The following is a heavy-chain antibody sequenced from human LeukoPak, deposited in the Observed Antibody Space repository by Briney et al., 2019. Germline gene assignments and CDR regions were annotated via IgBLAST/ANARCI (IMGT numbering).Heavy chain of an antibody. J-gene: IGHJ4*02. Sequence: GESLKISCKGSGYSFTNYWVGWVRQTPGKGLEWMGIIYPGDSDTTYRPAFQGQVTISADKSISTAYLQWNSLKASDTAMYYCARRGYSYGYDYWGQGTLVTVSS. D-gene: IGHD5-18*01. CDR2: IYPGDSDT. V-gene: IGHV5-51*01. CDR1: GYSFTNYW. CDR3: ARRGYSYGYDY.